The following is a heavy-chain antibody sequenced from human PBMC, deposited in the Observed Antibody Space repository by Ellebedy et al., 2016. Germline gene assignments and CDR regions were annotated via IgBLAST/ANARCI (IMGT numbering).Heavy chain of an antibody. Sequence: GESLKISXAASGFTFSSYGMHWVRQAPGKGLEWVAFIWYDGSNKYSVDSVKGRFTISRDNSKNTLYLQMNSLRAEDTAVYYCARGGDSRGLDYWGQGTLVTVSS. V-gene: IGHV3-33*01. J-gene: IGHJ4*02. D-gene: IGHD6-13*01. CDR1: GFTFSSYG. CDR2: IWYDGSNK. CDR3: ARGGDSRGLDY.